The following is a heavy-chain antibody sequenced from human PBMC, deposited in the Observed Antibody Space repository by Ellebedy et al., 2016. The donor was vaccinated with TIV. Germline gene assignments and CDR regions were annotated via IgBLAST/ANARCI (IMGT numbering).Heavy chain of an antibody. V-gene: IGHV3-48*01. Sequence: GESLKISCAASGFTFSSYGMHWVRQAPGKGLEWVSYISSSSSTIYYADSVKGRFTISRDNAKNSLYLQMNSLRAEDTAVYYCARGAVGIDYWGQGTLVTVSS. D-gene: IGHD3-10*01. J-gene: IGHJ4*02. CDR1: GFTFSSYG. CDR2: ISSSSSTI. CDR3: ARGAVGIDY.